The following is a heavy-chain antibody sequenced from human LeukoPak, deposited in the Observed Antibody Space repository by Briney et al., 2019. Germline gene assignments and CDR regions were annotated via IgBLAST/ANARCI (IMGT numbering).Heavy chain of an antibody. D-gene: IGHD4-11*01. V-gene: IGHV5-51*01. J-gene: IGHJ4*02. CDR3: AISSASDSNYGGINFDY. CDR1: GYSFTSYW. Sequence: GESLQISCKGSGYSFTSYWIGWVRQLPGKGLEWMGIIYPGDSDTRYSPSFQGQVTISADKSISTAYLQWSSLKASDTAMYYCAISSASDSNYGGINFDYWGQGTLVTVSS. CDR2: IYPGDSDT.